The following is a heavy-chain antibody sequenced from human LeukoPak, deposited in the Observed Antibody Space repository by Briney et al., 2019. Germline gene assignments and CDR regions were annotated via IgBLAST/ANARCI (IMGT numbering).Heavy chain of an antibody. Sequence: SSETLSLTCTVSGGSISSYYWSWIRQPPGKGLEWIANIYYSGSTYYSPSLTSRVTVSVDTSENQFSLKLSSVTAADTAVYYCARAHSIASYYYGVDVWGQGTTVTVSS. D-gene: IGHD2/OR15-2a*01. CDR2: IYYSGST. CDR1: GGSISSYY. J-gene: IGHJ6*02. V-gene: IGHV4-59*12. CDR3: ARAHSIASYYYGVDV.